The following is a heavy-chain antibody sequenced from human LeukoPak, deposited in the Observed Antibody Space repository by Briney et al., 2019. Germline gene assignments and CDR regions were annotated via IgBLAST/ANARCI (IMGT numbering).Heavy chain of an antibody. CDR2: IWYDGSNK. Sequence: GGSLRLSCAASGFTFSSYGMHWVRQAPGKGLEWVAVIWYDGSNKYYADSVKGRFTISRDNSKNTLYLQMNSLRAEDTAVYYCARAALRYCSGGSCYEGFDYWGQGTLVTVSS. D-gene: IGHD2-15*01. V-gene: IGHV3-33*01. J-gene: IGHJ4*02. CDR3: ARAALRYCSGGSCYEGFDY. CDR1: GFTFSSYG.